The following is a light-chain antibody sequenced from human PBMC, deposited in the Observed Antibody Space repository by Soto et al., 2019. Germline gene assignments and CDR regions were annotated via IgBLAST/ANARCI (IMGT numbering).Light chain of an antibody. CDR2: EVV. J-gene: IGLJ1*01. Sequence: QSALTQPPSASGSPGQSVTISCTGTKSDIGVYDFVSWYQHHPGKDPRLIIYEVVQRPSGVPDRFSGSKSGNTASLTVSGLQAADEADYFCKSYAGSNTYVFGSGTKVTVL. CDR1: KSDIGVYDF. CDR3: KSYAGSNTYV. V-gene: IGLV2-8*01.